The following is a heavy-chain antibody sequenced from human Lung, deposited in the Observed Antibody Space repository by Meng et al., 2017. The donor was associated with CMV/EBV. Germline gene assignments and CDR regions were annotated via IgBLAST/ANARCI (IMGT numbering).Heavy chain of an antibody. Sequence: SGFTFSSYAMSWVSQAPGKGLEWVSAISGSGDSTYYADSVKGRFTISRDNSKNTLYLQMNSLRAEDTAVYYCAKARYNWNDGDYFDYWGQGTLVTVSS. CDR3: AKARYNWNDGDYFDY. CDR2: ISGSGDST. D-gene: IGHD1-1*01. V-gene: IGHV3-23*01. CDR1: GFTFSSYA. J-gene: IGHJ4*02.